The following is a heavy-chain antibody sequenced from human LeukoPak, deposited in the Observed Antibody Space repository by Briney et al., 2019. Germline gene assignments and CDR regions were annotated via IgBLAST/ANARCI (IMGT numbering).Heavy chain of an antibody. J-gene: IGHJ3*02. CDR2: FYYTGST. D-gene: IGHD1-26*01. CDR1: GGSISSYY. CDR3: ARRSGTYHAFDI. V-gene: IGHV4-39*01. Sequence: PSETLSLTCTVSGGSISSYYWSWIRQPPGKGLEWIGSFYYTGSTFYSPSLKSRVTLSVDTSKNQFSLKLSSVTAADTAVYYCARRSGTYHAFDIWGQGTMVTVSS.